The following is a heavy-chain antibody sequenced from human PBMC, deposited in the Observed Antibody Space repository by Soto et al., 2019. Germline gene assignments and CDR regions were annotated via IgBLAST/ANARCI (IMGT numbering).Heavy chain of an antibody. CDR3: ARPVFGNTVDI. CDR2: VDPSRGSA. CDR1: GYTFINYF. Sequence: QAYLLQSGDEVNKPGASVKVSCKASGYTFINYFIHWVRQAPGQRREWIGIVDPSRGSADYAEKVQGRVTITTGGPTRTVFMDLSSLRSKDTSVYDGARPVFGNTVDIWGQGITVIVSS. D-gene: IGHD1-7*01. J-gene: IGHJ3*02. V-gene: IGHV1-46*01.